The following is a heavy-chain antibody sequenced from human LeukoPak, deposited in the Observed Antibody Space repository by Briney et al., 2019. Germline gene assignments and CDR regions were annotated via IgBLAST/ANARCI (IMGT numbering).Heavy chain of an antibody. V-gene: IGHV4-4*07. CDR3: ARVVVVPAEPDDYYYMDV. D-gene: IGHD2-2*01. J-gene: IGHJ6*03. CDR1: GGSISSYY. Sequence: KPSETLSLTCTVSGGSISSYYWSWIRQPAGKGLEWIGRIYTSGSTNYNPSLKSRVTMSVDTSKNQFSLKLGSVTAADTAVYYCARVVVVPAEPDDYYYMDVWGKGTTVTVSS. CDR2: IYTSGST.